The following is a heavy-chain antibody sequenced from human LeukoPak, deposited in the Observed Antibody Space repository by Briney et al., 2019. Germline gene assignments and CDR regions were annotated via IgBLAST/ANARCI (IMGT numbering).Heavy chain of an antibody. D-gene: IGHD3-22*01. J-gene: IGHJ3*02. CDR3: ARGSVVDDAFDI. CDR1: GYTFTDYY. CDR2: INPNSGGT. Sequence: ASVKVSCKTSGYTFTDYYMHWVRRAPGQGLEWMGWINPNSGGTNYAQRFQGRVTMTRDTSISTAYMELSRLISGDTAVYYCARGSVVDDAFDIWGQGTMVTVSS. V-gene: IGHV1-2*02.